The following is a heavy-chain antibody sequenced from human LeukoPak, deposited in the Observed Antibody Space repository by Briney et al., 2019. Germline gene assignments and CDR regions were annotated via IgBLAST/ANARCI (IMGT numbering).Heavy chain of an antibody. V-gene: IGHV3-30*18. CDR2: MSYDGFNK. CDR1: GFTFSSYA. D-gene: IGHD5-18*01. CDR3: AKTKGYSYGYYFDY. Sequence: GGSLRLSCAASGFTFSSYAMHWVRQSLGKGLEWVAVMSYDGFNKYYADSVKGRFTISRDNSKNTLYLQMNSLRAEDTAVYYCAKTKGYSYGYYFDYWGQGTLVTVTS. J-gene: IGHJ4*02.